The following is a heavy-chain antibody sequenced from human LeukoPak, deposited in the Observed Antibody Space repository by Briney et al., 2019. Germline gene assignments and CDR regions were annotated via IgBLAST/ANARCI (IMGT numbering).Heavy chain of an antibody. D-gene: IGHD6-19*01. CDR3: ARDGYSSSGYFQH. Sequence: GSLRLSCAASGFTVSSNYMSWVRQAPGKGLEWVSVIYSGGSTYYADSVKGRFTISRDNSKNTLYLQMNSLRAEDTAVYYCARDGYSSSGYFQHWGQGTLVTVSS. CDR2: IYSGGST. J-gene: IGHJ1*01. V-gene: IGHV3-53*01. CDR1: GFTVSSNY.